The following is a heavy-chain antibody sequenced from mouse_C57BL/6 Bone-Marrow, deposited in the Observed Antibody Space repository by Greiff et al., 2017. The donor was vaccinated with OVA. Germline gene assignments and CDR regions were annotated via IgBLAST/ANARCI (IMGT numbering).Heavy chain of an antibody. CDR1: GFTFSDYY. CDR2: ISNGGGST. D-gene: IGHD2-1*01. Sequence: EVQLVESGGGLVQPGASLKLSCAASGFTFSDYYMYWVRQTPEKRLEWVAYISNGGGSTYYPDTVKGRFTISRDNAKNTLYLQMSRLKSEDTAMYYCARPFYGNYWYFDVWGTGTTVTVSS. V-gene: IGHV5-12*01. CDR3: ARPFYGNYWYFDV. J-gene: IGHJ1*03.